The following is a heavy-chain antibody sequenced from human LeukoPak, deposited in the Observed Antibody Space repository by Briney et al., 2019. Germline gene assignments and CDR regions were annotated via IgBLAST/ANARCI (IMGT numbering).Heavy chain of an antibody. CDR3: AKGPRLYDILTGPFDY. CDR2: ISGSGSVV. D-gene: IGHD3-9*01. J-gene: IGHJ4*02. CDR1: GFTFSTYE. Sequence: QPGGSLRLSCAASGFTFSTYEMNWVRQAPGKGLEWVSYISGSGSVVYYADAVKGRFTISRDNAKNSLFLQMNSLRAEDTAVYYCAKGPRLYDILTGPFDYWGQGTLVTVSS. V-gene: IGHV3-48*03.